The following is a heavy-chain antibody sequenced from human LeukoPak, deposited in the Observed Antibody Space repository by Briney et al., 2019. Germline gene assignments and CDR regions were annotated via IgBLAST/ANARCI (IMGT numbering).Heavy chain of an antibody. CDR1: GGTFSSYA. CDR3: ARATAKGGKPTQPRAFDI. D-gene: IGHD1-26*01. Sequence: ASVKVSCKASGGTFSSYAISWVRQAPGQGLEWMGGIIPIFGTANYAQKFQGRVTITTDESTSTAYMELSSLRSEDTAVYYCARATAKGGKPTQPRAFDIWGQGTMVTVSS. V-gene: IGHV1-69*05. J-gene: IGHJ3*02. CDR2: IIPIFGTA.